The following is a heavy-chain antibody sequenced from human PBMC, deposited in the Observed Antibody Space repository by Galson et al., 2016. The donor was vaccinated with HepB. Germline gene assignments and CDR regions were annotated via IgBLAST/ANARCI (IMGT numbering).Heavy chain of an antibody. CDR1: GYSFTNYW. CDR3: ARALQDFYDSSDAFAL. CDR2: IYPGDSDT. J-gene: IGHJ3*01. D-gene: IGHD3-22*01. V-gene: IGHV5-51*03. Sequence: QSGAEVKKPGDSLQISCKGSGYSFTNYWIGWVRQMPGKGLEWMGIIYPGDSDTRYSPSFQGQVTISADESISTAYLQWSSLKASDTAMYYCARALQDFYDSSDAFALWGQGTLVTVSS.